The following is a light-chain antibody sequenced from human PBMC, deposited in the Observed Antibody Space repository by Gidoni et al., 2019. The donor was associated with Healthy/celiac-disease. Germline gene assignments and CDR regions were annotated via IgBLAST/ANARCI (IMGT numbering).Light chain of an antibody. V-gene: IGKV1-39*01. Sequence: DIQMTQAPSSLSASVGDRVTITCRASQSMSSYLNWYQQKPGKDPKLLIYAASSLLSGVPSRFSGSGSGTDFTLTISSLQPEDFATYYCQQSYSTPPTFGQGTRVEIK. CDR1: QSMSSY. CDR2: AAS. J-gene: IGKJ5*01. CDR3: QQSYSTPPT.